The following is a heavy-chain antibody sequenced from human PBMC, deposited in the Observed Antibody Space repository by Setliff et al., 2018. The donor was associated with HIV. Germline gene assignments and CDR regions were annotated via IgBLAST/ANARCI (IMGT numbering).Heavy chain of an antibody. CDR2: ITHSGRT. V-gene: IGHV4-34*01. Sequence: PSETLSLTCAVYGGSFSDYYWTWIRQPPGKGLEWIGEITHSGRTNFRPSLRSRVTMSRDTSKNQFSLKLSPVTAADTAVYYCARATATYWYSIPRDYIYHMDVWGEGTTVTVSS. D-gene: IGHD2-8*02. CDR3: ARATATYWYSIPRDYIYHMDV. J-gene: IGHJ6*03. CDR1: GGSFSDYY.